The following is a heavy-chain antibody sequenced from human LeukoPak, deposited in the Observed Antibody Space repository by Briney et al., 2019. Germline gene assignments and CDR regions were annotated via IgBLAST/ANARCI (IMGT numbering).Heavy chain of an antibody. D-gene: IGHD7-27*01. CDR1: GFTFSSYW. J-gene: IGHJ4*02. V-gene: IGHV3-74*01. CDR3: ARDNRGSCDY. Sequence: PGRSLRLSCAASGFTFSSYWMHWVRQAPGKGLVWVSRTNSDGSSTSYADSVKGRFTISRDNAKNTLYLQMNSLRAEDTAVYYCARDNRGSCDYWGQGTLVTVSS. CDR2: TNSDGSST.